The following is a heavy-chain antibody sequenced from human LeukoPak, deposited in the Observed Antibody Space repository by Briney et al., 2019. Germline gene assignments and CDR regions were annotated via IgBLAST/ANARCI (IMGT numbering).Heavy chain of an antibody. CDR3: ARRRSGRHILTGYYSYNWFDP. Sequence: GGSLRLSCAASGFTFSSYAMSWVRQAPGKGLEWVSAISDSGGSTYYADSVKGRFTISRDNSKNPLYLQMNSLRAEDTAVYYCARRRSGRHILTGYYSYNWFDPWGQGTLVTVSS. CDR1: GFTFSSYA. CDR2: ISDSGGST. V-gene: IGHV3-23*01. J-gene: IGHJ5*02. D-gene: IGHD3-9*01.